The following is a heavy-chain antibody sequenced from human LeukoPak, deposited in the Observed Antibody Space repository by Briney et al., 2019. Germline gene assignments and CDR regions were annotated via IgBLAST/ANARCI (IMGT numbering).Heavy chain of an antibody. D-gene: IGHD3-3*01. CDR3: ARVPLRFLEPFDY. CDR2: ISHRGRT. J-gene: IGHJ4*01. V-gene: IGHV4-34*01. CDR1: GGSVSGYY. Sequence: SETLSLTCAVYGGSVSGYYWSWIRQPPEKGLEWIGEISHRGRTHYTPSLQSRVTMSVDTSKNQFALNLNSVTAADTAVYYCARVPLRFLEPFDYWGHGILVTVSS.